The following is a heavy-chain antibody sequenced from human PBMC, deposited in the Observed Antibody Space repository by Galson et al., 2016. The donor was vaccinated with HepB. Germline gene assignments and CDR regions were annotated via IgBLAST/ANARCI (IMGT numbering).Heavy chain of an antibody. CDR3: AKQGDVYFLDG. CDR1: GFTFDDYA. CDR2: ISWSSTTI. J-gene: IGHJ4*02. D-gene: IGHD2-21*02. V-gene: IGHV3-9*01. Sequence: SLRLSCAASGFTFDDYAMHWVRQAPGKGLEWVSSISWSSTTIAYADSVKGRFTISRDNAKKALYLQMNSLRIEDTALYYCAKQGDVYFLDGWGQGTLVTVSS.